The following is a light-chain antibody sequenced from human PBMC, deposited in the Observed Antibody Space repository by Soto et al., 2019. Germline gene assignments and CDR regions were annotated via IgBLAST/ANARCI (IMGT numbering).Light chain of an antibody. V-gene: IGLV2-14*01. CDR3: HSYTSSISWV. CDR1: SSDVGAYNY. J-gene: IGLJ3*02. Sequence: QSALTQPASVSGSPGQSITISCTGTSSDVGAYNYVSWYQQYPGKAPKLVISQVSSRPSGISNRFSGSKSGTTASLTISGLQAEDEADYYCHSYTSSISWVFCGWTNVTVL. CDR2: QVS.